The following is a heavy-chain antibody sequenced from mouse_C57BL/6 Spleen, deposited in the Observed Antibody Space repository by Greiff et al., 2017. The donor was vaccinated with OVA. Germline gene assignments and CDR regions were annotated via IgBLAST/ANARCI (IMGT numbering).Heavy chain of an antibody. J-gene: IGHJ4*01. CDR3: ARNEGYAMDY. V-gene: IGHV1-61*01. CDR2: IYPSDSET. Sequence: VQLQQPGAELVRPGSSVKLSCKASGYTFTSYWMDWVKQRPGQGLEWIGNIYPSDSETHYNQKFKDKATLTVDKSSSTAYMQLSSLKSEDSAVYYCARNEGYAMDYWGQGTSVTVSS. CDR1: GYTFTSYW.